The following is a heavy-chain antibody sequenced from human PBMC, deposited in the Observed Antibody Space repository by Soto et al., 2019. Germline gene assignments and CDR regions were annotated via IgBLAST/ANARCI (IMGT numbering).Heavy chain of an antibody. J-gene: IGHJ4*02. V-gene: IGHV5-51*01. D-gene: IGHD2-21*02. CDR2: IYPGDSDT. Sequence: GESLKISCKGSGYSFTSYWIGWVRQMPGKGLEWMGIIYPGDSDTRYSPSFQGQVTISADKSISTAYLQWSSLKASDTAMYYRARHVTSIVVVTATPDYWGQGTLVTVSS. CDR1: GYSFTSYW. CDR3: ARHVTSIVVVTATPDY.